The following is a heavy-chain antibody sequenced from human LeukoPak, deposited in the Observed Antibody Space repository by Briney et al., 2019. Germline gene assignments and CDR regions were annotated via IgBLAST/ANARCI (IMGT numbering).Heavy chain of an antibody. D-gene: IGHD3-22*01. CDR1: GYSFTNYW. CDR3: ARPSNYYDSSGISFQH. CDR2: IYPGDSDT. V-gene: IGHV5-51*01. Sequence: GDSLKISCKGSGYSFTNYWIGWVRQMPGKSLEWMGIIYPGDSDTRYSPSFQGQVTISADKSVSTAYLQWSSLKASDTAMYYCARPSNYYDSSGISFQHWGQGTLVTVSS. J-gene: IGHJ1*01.